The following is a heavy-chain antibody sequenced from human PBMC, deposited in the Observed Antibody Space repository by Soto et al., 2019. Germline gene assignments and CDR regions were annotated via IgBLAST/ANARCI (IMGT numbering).Heavy chain of an antibody. D-gene: IGHD3-10*01. V-gene: IGHV3-21*01. Sequence: GGSLRLSCAASGFTFSYYNMNWVRQAPGKGLEWVSSISSSSSYIYYADAVKGRFTISRDNAKNSLYLQMNSLRAEDTAMYYCARGGSGNYYSLYWGQGTLVTVSS. CDR2: ISSSSSYI. CDR1: GFTFSYYN. CDR3: ARGGSGNYYSLY. J-gene: IGHJ4*02.